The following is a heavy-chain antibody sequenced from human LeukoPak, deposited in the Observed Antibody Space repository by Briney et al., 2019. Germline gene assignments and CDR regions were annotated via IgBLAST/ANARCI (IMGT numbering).Heavy chain of an antibody. D-gene: IGHD5-18*01. CDR2: IYTSGST. V-gene: IGHV4-4*07. CDR1: GGSISSYY. Sequence: SETLSLTCTVSGGSISSYYWSWIRQPAGKGLEWIGRIYTSGSTNYNPSLKSRVTMSVDTSKNQFSLKLSSVTAADTAVYYCASSEGAYTYDVAFDIWGHGTMVTVSS. J-gene: IGHJ3*02. CDR3: ASSEGAYTYDVAFDI.